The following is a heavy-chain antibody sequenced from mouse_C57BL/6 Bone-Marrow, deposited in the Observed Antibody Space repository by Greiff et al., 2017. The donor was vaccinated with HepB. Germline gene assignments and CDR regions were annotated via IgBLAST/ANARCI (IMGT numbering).Heavy chain of an antibody. CDR3: ACPYYDYPYAMDY. D-gene: IGHD2-4*01. CDR1: GYTFTSYW. Sequence: QVQLQQPGAELVKPGASVKLSCKASGYTFTSYWMHWVKQRPGQGLEWIGMIHPNSGSTNYNQKFKGKATLTADKSSSTAYMQLSSLTSEDSAVYYCACPYYDYPYAMDYWGQGTSVTVSA. CDR2: IHPNSGST. J-gene: IGHJ4*01. V-gene: IGHV1-64*01.